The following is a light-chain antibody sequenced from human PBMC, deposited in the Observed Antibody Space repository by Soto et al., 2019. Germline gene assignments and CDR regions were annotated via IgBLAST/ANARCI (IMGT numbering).Light chain of an antibody. CDR1: ATIYRY. CDR2: DAS. CDR3: QQSLNPPHT. V-gene: IGKV1-39*01. Sequence: IQMTQSPPSLSASVGDRVTITCRANATIYRYLNWYQQKPGKAPSLLISDASTLQSGVPSRFSGSGSGTDFTLSISSLQSEDSATYYCQQSLNPPHTFGQGTKVDIK. J-gene: IGKJ2*01.